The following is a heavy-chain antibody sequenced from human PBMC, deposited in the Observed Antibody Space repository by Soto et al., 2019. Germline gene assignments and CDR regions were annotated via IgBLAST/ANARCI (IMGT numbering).Heavy chain of an antibody. V-gene: IGHV3-23*01. CDR1: GFTFNIYA. CDR2: ISGSGGST. CDR3: AKVPSGYSSSSAHFDY. D-gene: IGHD6-6*01. J-gene: IGHJ4*02. Sequence: GGSLRLSCAASGFTFNIYAVSGARQAPGKGLEWVSAISGSGGSTYYADSVTGRFTISRDNSKNTLYLQMNSLRAEDTAVYYCAKVPSGYSSSSAHFDYWGQGTLVTVSS.